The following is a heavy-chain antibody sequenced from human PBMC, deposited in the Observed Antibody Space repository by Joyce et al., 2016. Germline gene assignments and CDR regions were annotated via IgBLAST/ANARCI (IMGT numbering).Heavy chain of an antibody. CDR2: ISYDGSNK. Sequence: QGQLVESGGGVVQPGRSLRLSCAASGFTFSNYGMHWVRQARGKGLVWVAVISYDGSNKHYGDSVKGRFAISRDNAKNTLYLQMNSLRAEDTAVYYCAGGILTGYFDYWGQGTLVTVSS. CDR1: GFTFSNYG. V-gene: IGHV3-30*03. CDR3: AGGILTGYFDY. D-gene: IGHD3-9*01. J-gene: IGHJ4*02.